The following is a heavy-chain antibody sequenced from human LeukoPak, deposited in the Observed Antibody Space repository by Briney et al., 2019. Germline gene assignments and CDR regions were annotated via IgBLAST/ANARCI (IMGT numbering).Heavy chain of an antibody. CDR2: INPNSGGT. CDR3: ASVPVYALYSTFDY. J-gene: IGHJ4*02. CDR1: GYTFTGYY. D-gene: IGHD2-8*01. V-gene: IGHV1-2*02. Sequence: GASVKVSCKASGYTFTGYYMHWVRQAPGQGLEWMGWINPNSGGTNYAQKFQGRVTMTRDTSISTAYMELSRLRSGDTAVYYCASVPVYALYSTFDYWGQGTLVTVSS.